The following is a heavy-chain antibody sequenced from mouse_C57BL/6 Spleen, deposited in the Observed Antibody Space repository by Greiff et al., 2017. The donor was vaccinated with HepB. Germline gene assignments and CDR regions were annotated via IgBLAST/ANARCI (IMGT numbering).Heavy chain of an antibody. CDR2: IDPEDGET. Sequence: EVQRVESGAELVKPGASVKLSCTASGFNIKDYYMHWVKQRTEQGLEWIGRIDPEDGETKYAPKFQGKATITADTSSNTAYLQLSSLTSEDTAVYYCSRGGYYGSSYVPFAYWGQGTLVTVSA. CDR1: GFNIKDYY. V-gene: IGHV14-2*01. D-gene: IGHD1-1*01. J-gene: IGHJ3*01. CDR3: SRGGYYGSSYVPFAY.